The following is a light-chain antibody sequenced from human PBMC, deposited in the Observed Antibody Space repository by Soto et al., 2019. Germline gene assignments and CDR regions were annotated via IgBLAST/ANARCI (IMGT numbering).Light chain of an antibody. CDR1: QSISSISSY. Sequence: DIQMTQSPSSLSASVGDRVTITCRASQSISSISSYLNWYQQKPGKAPKLLIYAASSLQSGVPSRFSGGGSGTDFTLTISSLQPEDFATYYCQQSYSTPLAFGQGTKVEIK. V-gene: IGKV1-39*01. J-gene: IGKJ1*01. CDR2: AAS. CDR3: QQSYSTPLA.